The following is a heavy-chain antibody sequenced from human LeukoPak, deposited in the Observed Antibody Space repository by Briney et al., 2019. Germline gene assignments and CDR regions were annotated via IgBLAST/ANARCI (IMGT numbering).Heavy chain of an antibody. D-gene: IGHD5-24*01. CDR1: GFTFNIFS. CDR3: AKEGRSLQTY. J-gene: IGHJ4*02. CDR2: IGGNTGII. Sequence: PGGSLRLSCEASGFTFNIFSMNWVRQAPGKGLEWLSYIGGNTGIIWYADSVKGRFTISRDNAKNSLYLQMNSLRVEDTAVYYCAKEGRSLQTYWGQGTLVTVSS. V-gene: IGHV3-48*04.